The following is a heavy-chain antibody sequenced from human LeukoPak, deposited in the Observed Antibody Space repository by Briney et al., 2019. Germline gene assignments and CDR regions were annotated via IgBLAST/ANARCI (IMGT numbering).Heavy chain of an antibody. V-gene: IGHV3-74*01. Sequence: GGSLRLSCAASGFTFSSYWMHWVRHAPGKRLVWVSRINSDGSSTSYADSVKGRFTISRDNARNTLYLQMNSLRAEDTAVYYCARVDPARYDFWSGYYTESYYYYGMDVWGQGTTVTVSS. CDR2: INSDGSST. D-gene: IGHD3-3*01. J-gene: IGHJ6*02. CDR3: ARVDPARYDFWSGYYTESYYYYGMDV. CDR1: GFTFSSYW.